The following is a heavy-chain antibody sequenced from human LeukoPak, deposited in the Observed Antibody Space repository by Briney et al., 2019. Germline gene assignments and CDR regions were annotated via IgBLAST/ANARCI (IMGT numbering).Heavy chain of an antibody. D-gene: IGHD3-16*01. J-gene: IGHJ4*02. Sequence: SETLSLTCTVSGGSISSDYWGWIRQPPGRGLEWIGSMYYGGSTSYNPSLESRVTISVDTSKNQFSLKLNSVTAADTAVYYCARTAGGGGLDYWGQGTLVTVSS. CDR2: MYYGGST. V-gene: IGHV4-39*01. CDR3: ARTAGGGGLDY. CDR1: GGSISSDY.